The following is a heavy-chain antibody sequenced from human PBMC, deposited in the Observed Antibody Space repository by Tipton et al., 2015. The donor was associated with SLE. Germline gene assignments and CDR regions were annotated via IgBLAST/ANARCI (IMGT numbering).Heavy chain of an antibody. V-gene: IGHV4-39*07. CDR3: ARVESYYYYYMDV. J-gene: IGHJ6*03. D-gene: IGHD3-3*01. CDR1: GGSISSSSYY. CDR2: INHSGST. Sequence: TLSLTCTVSGGSISSSSYYWGWIRQPPGKGLEWIGEINHSGSTNYNPSLKSRVTISVDTSKNQFSLKLSSVTAADTAVYYCARVESYYYYYMDVWGKGTTVTVSS.